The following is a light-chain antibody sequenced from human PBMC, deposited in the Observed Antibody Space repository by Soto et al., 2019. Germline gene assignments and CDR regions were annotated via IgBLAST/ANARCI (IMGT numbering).Light chain of an antibody. CDR1: QMISSY. V-gene: IGKV1-39*01. CDR2: AAS. Sequence: DIQMTQSPSSLSASVGDRVTITCRASQMISSYLNWYQQEPGKAPRLLIHAASSLQSGVPSRFSGGGSGTDFTLTISRLQPEDFATYHCQQSYSTPWTFGQGTKVEIK. CDR3: QQSYSTPWT. J-gene: IGKJ1*01.